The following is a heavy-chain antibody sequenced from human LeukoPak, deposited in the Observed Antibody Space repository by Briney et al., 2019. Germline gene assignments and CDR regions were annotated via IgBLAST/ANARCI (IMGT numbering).Heavy chain of an antibody. J-gene: IGHJ4*02. CDR2: IYYSGST. CDR1: GGSISSGGYY. V-gene: IGHV4-31*03. CDR3: ARSAGYYFDY. Sequence: SETLSLTCTVSGGSISSGGYYWSWIRQHPGKGLEWIGYIYYSGSTYYNPSLKSRVTVSVDTSKNQFSLKLSSVTAADTAVYYCARSAGYYFDYWGQGTLVTVSS. D-gene: IGHD1-14*01.